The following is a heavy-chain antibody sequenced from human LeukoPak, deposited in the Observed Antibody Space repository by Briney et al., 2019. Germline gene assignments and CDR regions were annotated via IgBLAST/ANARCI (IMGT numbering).Heavy chain of an antibody. D-gene: IGHD2-2*01. J-gene: IGHJ4*02. Sequence: GGSLRLSCAASGFTFSSYEMSWVRQAPGKGLEWVSYISSSGSAIYYADSVKGRFTISRDNAKNSLYLQMNNLRAEDTAVYYCARGGCSTTGCSSDSWGQGTLVTVSS. CDR3: ARGGCSTTGCSSDS. CDR1: GFTFSSYE. V-gene: IGHV3-48*03. CDR2: ISSSGSAI.